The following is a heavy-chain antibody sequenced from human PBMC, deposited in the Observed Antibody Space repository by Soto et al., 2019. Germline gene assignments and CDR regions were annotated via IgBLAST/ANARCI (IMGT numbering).Heavy chain of an antibody. CDR2: ISYDGSNK. CDR1: GFTFSSYA. D-gene: IGHD5-18*01. V-gene: IGHV3-30-3*01. CDR3: ARAQNLGYSYGYATSADHYYYYGMDV. J-gene: IGHJ6*02. Sequence: GGSLRLSCAASGFTFSSYAMHWVRQAPGKGLEWVAVISYDGSNKYYADSVKGRFTISRDNSKNTLYLQMNSLRAEDTAVYYCARAQNLGYSYGYATSADHYYYYGMDVWGQGTTVTVSS.